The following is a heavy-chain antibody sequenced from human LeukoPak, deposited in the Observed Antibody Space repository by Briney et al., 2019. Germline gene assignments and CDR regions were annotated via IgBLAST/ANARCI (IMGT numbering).Heavy chain of an antibody. CDR3: ARETPYYYDSSGYPNNWFDP. J-gene: IGHJ5*02. CDR1: GGSFSGYY. D-gene: IGHD3-22*01. CDR2: INHSGST. Sequence: SETLSLTCAVYGGSFSGYYWSWIRQPPGKGLEWIGEINHSGSTNYNPSLKSRVTISVDTSKNQFSLKLSSVTAADTAVYYCARETPYYYDSSGYPNNWFDPWGQGTLVTVSS. V-gene: IGHV4-34*01.